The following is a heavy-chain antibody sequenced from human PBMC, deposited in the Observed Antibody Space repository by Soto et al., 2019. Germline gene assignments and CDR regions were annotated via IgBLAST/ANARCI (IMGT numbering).Heavy chain of an antibody. J-gene: IGHJ5*02. CDR3: ARDGAYSSGWIRFDP. CDR2: IKQDGSEK. D-gene: IGHD6-19*01. V-gene: IGHV3-7*03. Sequence: QSGGSLRLSCAASGFTFSSYWMSWVRQAPGKGLEWVANIKQDGSEKYYVDSVKGRFTISRDNAKNSLYLQMNSLRAEDTAVYYCARDGAYSSGWIRFDPWGQGTLVTV. CDR1: GFTFSSYW.